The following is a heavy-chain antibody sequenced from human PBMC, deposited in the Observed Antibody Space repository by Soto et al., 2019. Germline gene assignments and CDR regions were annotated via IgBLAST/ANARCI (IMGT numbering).Heavy chain of an antibody. V-gene: IGHV3-23*01. D-gene: IGHD1-1*01. Sequence: AGGSLRLSCVASGFSFSSYPMTWVRQAPGKGLEWVSVISGSGTNTYYAESVKGRLTTSRDSSQNTLYLQMNSLRAEDTAVYYCAKEKPTTTCFDSWGQGTLVTVSS. CDR1: GFSFSSYP. J-gene: IGHJ4*02. CDR2: ISGSGTNT. CDR3: AKEKPTTTCFDS.